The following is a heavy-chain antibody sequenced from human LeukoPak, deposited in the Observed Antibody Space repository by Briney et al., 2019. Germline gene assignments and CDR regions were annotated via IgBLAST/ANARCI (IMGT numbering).Heavy chain of an antibody. Sequence: ASVKVSCKASGYTFTGYYMHWVRQAPGQGLEWMGWINPNSGGTNYAQKFQGRVTMTRDTSISTAYMELSRLRSDDTAVYYCARDKSPIVYYDSSGYVLGAFDIWGQGTMVTVSS. CDR3: ARDKSPIVYYDSSGYVLGAFDI. V-gene: IGHV1-2*02. D-gene: IGHD3-22*01. CDR1: GYTFTGYY. CDR2: INPNSGGT. J-gene: IGHJ3*02.